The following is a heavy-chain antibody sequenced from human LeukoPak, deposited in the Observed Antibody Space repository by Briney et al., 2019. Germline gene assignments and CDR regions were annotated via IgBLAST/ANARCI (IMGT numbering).Heavy chain of an antibody. Sequence: PGGSLRLSCAASGVPLRSYAVSWVRQAPGKGLEWVSAISGSGDRTYYADSVKGRFTISRDNSKNTPYLQMNSLRDEDTAIYYCAKDAIAVALGWLDPWGQGTLVTVSS. CDR3: AKDAIAVALGWLDP. CDR2: ISGSGDRT. D-gene: IGHD6-19*01. V-gene: IGHV3-23*01. J-gene: IGHJ5*02. CDR1: GVPLRSYA.